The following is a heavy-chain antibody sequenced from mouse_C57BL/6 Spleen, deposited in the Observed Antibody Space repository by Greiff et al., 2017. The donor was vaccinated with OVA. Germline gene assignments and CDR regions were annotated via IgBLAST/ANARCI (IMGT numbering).Heavy chain of an antibody. CDR1: GFTFSSYA. CDR3: ARDYEGWFAY. CDR2: ISDGGSYT. Sequence: EVQLVESGGGLVKPGGSLKLSCAASGFTFSSYAMSWVRQTPEKRLEWVATISDGGSYTYYPDNVKGRFTISKDNAKNNLYLQMSHLKSEDTAMYSCARDYEGWFAYWGQGTLVTVSA. J-gene: IGHJ3*01. D-gene: IGHD2-12*01. V-gene: IGHV5-4*01.